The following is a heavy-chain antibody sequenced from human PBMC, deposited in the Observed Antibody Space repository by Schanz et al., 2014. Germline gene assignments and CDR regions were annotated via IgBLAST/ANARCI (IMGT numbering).Heavy chain of an antibody. Sequence: QVQLVESGGGLVKPGGSLRLSCAASGFTFSDYYMTWMRQAPGKGLEWISYISNSGTYTKYADSVKGRFVISRDNSNNTLYLQMKSLRAEDTAVYYCAKQHGVIQQVSDYWGQGTLVTVSS. J-gene: IGHJ4*02. CDR3: AKQHGVIQQVSDY. V-gene: IGHV3-11*05. CDR2: ISNSGTYT. CDR1: GFTFSDYY. D-gene: IGHD3-22*01.